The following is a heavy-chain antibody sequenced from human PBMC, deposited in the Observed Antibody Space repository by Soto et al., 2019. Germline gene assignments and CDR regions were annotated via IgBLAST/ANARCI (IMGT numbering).Heavy chain of an antibody. Sequence: GGSLRLSCAASGFTFGSYWMSWVRQAPGKGLEWVANINQGGREKNYVDSVKGRFSISRDDAEKSHHLQMNSLRAEDTAVYYCAKYGWGSYGAYALDIWGQVTMVTVSS. CDR2: INQGGREK. CDR3: AKYGWGSYGAYALDI. V-gene: IGHV3-7*01. J-gene: IGHJ3*02. D-gene: IGHD3-10*01. CDR1: GFTFGSYW.